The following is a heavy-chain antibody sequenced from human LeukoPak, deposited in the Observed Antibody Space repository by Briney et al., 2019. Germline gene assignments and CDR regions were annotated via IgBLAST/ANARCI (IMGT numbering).Heavy chain of an antibody. CDR3: ARVKSYYYDTSDKDAFDI. CDR1: GYTLTCYY. V-gene: IGHV1-2*02. CDR2: INPNSGGT. Sequence: GASVKVSCKASGYTLTCYYMHWVRQAPGQGLEWMGWINPNSGGTNYAQKFQGRVTMTRDTSISTAYMELSRLRSEDTAVYYCARVKSYYYDTSDKDAFDIWGQGTMVTVSS. J-gene: IGHJ3*02. D-gene: IGHD3-22*01.